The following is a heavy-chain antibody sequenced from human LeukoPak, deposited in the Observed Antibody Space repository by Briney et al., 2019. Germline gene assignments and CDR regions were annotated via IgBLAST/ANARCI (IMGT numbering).Heavy chain of an antibody. CDR1: GGSISGYY. D-gene: IGHD4-17*01. V-gene: IGHV4-4*07. Sequence: PSETLSLTCTVSGGSISGYYWSWIRQPAGKGLEWIGRIYTNGSTNYNPSLKSRVTMSLDTSKNQFSPKLNSVTAADTAVYYCARDYGVYSSGYWGQGTLVSVSS. J-gene: IGHJ4*02. CDR3: ARDYGVYSSGY. CDR2: IYTNGST.